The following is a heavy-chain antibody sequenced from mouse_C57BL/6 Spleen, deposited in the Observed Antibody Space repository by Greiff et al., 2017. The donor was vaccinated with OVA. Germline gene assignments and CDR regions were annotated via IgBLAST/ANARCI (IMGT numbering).Heavy chain of an antibody. CDR2: ISSGSSTI. J-gene: IGHJ2*01. V-gene: IGHV5-17*01. CDR1: GFTFSDYG. CDR3: ARTYYYGSSPLFDY. Sequence: EVKVVESGGGLVKPGGSLKLSCAASGFTFSDYGMHWVRQAPEKGLEWVAYISSGSSTIYYADTVKGRFTISRDNAKNTLFLQMTSLRSEDTAMYYCARTYYYGSSPLFDYGGQGTTLTVSS. D-gene: IGHD1-1*01.